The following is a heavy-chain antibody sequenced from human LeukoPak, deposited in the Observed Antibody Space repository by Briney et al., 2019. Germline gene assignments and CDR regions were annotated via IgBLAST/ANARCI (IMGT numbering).Heavy chain of an antibody. Sequence: GGSLRLSCAASGFTFSSYGMHWVRQAPGKGLEWVAVISYDGSNKYYADSVKGRFTISRDNSKNTLYLQMNSLRAEDTAVYYCAKGRSWFGEFVDYWGQGTLVTVSS. CDR3: AKGRSWFGEFVDY. CDR1: GFTFSSYG. CDR2: ISYDGSNK. D-gene: IGHD3-10*01. V-gene: IGHV3-30*18. J-gene: IGHJ4*02.